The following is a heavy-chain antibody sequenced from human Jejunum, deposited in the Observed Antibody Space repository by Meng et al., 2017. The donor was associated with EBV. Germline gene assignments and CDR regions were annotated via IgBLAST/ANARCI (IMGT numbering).Heavy chain of an antibody. Sequence: GQLQQWGAGLLRATETLSLTCAVYGGSFSGYYWSWVRQPPGRGLEYIGEVHFSGITNYTPSLKSRVTMSVDASKNQFSLRLTSVTAADTAVYYCARRTGDYVVGYWGQGTLVTVSS. CDR3: ARRTGDYVVGY. V-gene: IGHV4-34*02. CDR1: GGSFSGYY. CDR2: VHFSGIT. J-gene: IGHJ4*02. D-gene: IGHD2-8*02.